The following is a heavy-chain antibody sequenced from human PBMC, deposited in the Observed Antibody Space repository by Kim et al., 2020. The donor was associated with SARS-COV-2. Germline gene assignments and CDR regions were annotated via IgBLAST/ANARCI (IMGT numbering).Heavy chain of an antibody. J-gene: IGHJ6*02. CDR2: ISSSSSYK. D-gene: IGHD3-10*01. Sequence: GGSLRLSCAASGFTFSSYSMNWVRQAPGKGLEWVSSISSSSSYKYYADSVKGRFTISRDNANNSLYLQMNSLRAEDTAVYYCARDSPLLGGMDVWGQGTTVTVSS. CDR1: GFTFSSYS. V-gene: IGHV3-21*01. CDR3: ARDSPLLGGMDV.